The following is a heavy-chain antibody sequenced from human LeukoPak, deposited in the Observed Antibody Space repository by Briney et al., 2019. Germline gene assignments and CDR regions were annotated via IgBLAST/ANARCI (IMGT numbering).Heavy chain of an antibody. J-gene: IGHJ3*02. CDR2: ITWNGGST. CDR1: GFTFDDHG. CDR3: ARDRGITVADAFDI. V-gene: IGHV3-20*04. D-gene: IGHD4-23*01. Sequence: GGSLRLSCAASGFTFDDHGMSWVCQVPGKGLEWVSGITWNGGSTGYVDSVEGRFTISRDNAKNSLYLQMNSLRAEDTALYYCARDRGITVADAFDIWGQGTMVTVSS.